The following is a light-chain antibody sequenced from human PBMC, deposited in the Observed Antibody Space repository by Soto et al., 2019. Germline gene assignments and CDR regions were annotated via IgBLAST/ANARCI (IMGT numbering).Light chain of an antibody. CDR1: QTISSW. Sequence: DIQMTQSPSTLSGSVGDRVTITCRASQTISSWLAWYQQKPGKAPKLLIYAASSLQSGVPSRFSGSGSGTDFTLTISSLQPEDFAAYYCQQSYSTPTFGQGTRLEIK. CDR3: QQSYSTPT. CDR2: AAS. J-gene: IGKJ5*01. V-gene: IGKV1-39*01.